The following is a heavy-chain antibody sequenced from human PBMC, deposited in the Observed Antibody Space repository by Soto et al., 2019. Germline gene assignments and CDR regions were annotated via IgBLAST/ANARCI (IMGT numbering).Heavy chain of an antibody. Sequence: QVQLVQSGAEVKKPGASVKVSCKASGYTFTGYYMHWVRQAPGQGLEWMGWINPNSGGTNYAQKFQGWVTMTRDTSISTAYRELSRLGSDDTAVYYCAGGGSGWPPYYYYYGMDVWGQGTTVTVSS. CDR2: INPNSGGT. V-gene: IGHV1-2*04. CDR1: GYTFTGYY. CDR3: AGGGSGWPPYYYYYGMDV. D-gene: IGHD6-19*01. J-gene: IGHJ6*02.